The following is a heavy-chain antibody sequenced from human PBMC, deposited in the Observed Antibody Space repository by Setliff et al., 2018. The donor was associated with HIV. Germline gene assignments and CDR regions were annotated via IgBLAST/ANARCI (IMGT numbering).Heavy chain of an antibody. CDR1: GYSFTTYW. CDR3: ARQGTSYGSNYYADV. Sequence: GESLKISCEASGYSFTTYWIGWVRQKPGKGLEWMGIIYPGDLDTRYSPSFQGQVTISADKSISTAYLQWSSLKAPDTAIYYCARQGTSYGSNYYADVWGEGTTVTVSS. J-gene: IGHJ6*03. V-gene: IGHV5-51*01. CDR2: IYPGDLDT. D-gene: IGHD5-18*01.